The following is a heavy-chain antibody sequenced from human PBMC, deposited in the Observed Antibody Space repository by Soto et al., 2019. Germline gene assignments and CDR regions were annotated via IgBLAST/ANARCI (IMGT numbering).Heavy chain of an antibody. V-gene: IGHV1-18*01. CDR1: GYTFTSYG. CDR2: ISAYNGNT. Sequence: ASVKVSCKASGYTFTSYGISWVRQAPGQGLEWMGWISAYNGNTNYAQKLQGRVTMTTDTSTSTAYMELRSLRSDDTAVYYCARDTTGTAYYYYYYMDVWGKGTTVTSP. J-gene: IGHJ6*03. CDR3: ARDTTGTAYYYYYYMDV. D-gene: IGHD1-1*01.